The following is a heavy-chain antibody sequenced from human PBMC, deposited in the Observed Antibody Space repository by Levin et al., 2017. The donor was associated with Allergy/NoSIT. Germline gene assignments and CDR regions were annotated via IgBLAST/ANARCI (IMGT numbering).Heavy chain of an antibody. CDR2: IWFDGVKQ. Sequence: PGGSLRLSCAASGFVFSGYNMHWVRQAPGKGLEWVAQIWFDGVKQYYADSVKGRFSISRDNSKNTVSLQMNNLNAEDTALYYCAKSRWEKAWGETFDHWGQGTLVTVSS. CDR3: AKSRWEKAWGETFDH. CDR1: GFVFSGYN. D-gene: IGHD3-16*01. J-gene: IGHJ4*02. V-gene: IGHV3-33*03.